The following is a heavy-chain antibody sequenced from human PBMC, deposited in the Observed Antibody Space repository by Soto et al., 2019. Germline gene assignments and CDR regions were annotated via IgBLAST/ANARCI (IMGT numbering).Heavy chain of an antibody. V-gene: IGHV4-59*01. J-gene: IGHJ4*02. D-gene: IGHD4-17*01. CDR1: GGSIISCY. CDR3: ARAYGDYVVDY. CDR2: IYYSVST. Sequence: QVQLQESGPGLVKPSETLTLTCTVSGGSIISCYWNWIRQPPGKGLEWIWYIYYSVSTNYNPSLKSRFIISVDTSKNHFSLKLSSVTAADRAVYYCARAYGDYVVDYWGQGTQVNVSS.